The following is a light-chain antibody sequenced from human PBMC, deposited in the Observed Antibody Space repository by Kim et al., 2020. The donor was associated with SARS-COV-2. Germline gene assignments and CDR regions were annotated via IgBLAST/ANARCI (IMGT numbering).Light chain of an antibody. V-gene: IGKV3-20*01. CDR2: GAS. CDR3: QQHGTSPPFT. CDR1: QSISSRS. J-gene: IGKJ2*01. Sequence: SPGDRATLSCRASQSISSRSLAWYQQKPGQAPSLLIYGASNRATGIPDRFSGSGSGTDFTLTINRLEPEDFAVYYCQQHGTSPPFTFGQGTKLEI.